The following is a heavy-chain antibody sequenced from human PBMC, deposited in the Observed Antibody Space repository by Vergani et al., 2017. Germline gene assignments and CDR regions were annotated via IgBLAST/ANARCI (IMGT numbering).Heavy chain of an antibody. CDR3: ATKSCGTPGCQIGYFRE. CDR1: GFTFSNYA. CDR2: ISYDGSNK. Sequence: QVQLVESGGGVVQPGRSLRLSCAASGFTFSNYAMHWVRQAPGKGLECVAIISYDGSNKYYVDSVKGRFTISRDNSKNTLYLQMNSLRTEDTAVYYCATKSCGTPGCQIGYFREWGQGTLVTVSS. D-gene: IGHD1-1*01. V-gene: IGHV3-30-3*01. J-gene: IGHJ1*01.